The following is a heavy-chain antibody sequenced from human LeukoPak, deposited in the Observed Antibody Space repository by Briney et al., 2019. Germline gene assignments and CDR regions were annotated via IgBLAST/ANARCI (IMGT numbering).Heavy chain of an antibody. CDR2: INPNSGGT. J-gene: IGHJ4*02. D-gene: IGHD3-10*01. Sequence: ASVKVSCKASGYIFTGYYMHWVRQAPGQGLEWMGWINPNSGGTNYAQKFQGRVTMTRDTSISTAYMELSRLRSDDTAVYYCARDPGWYYGSGMSPWLDYWGQGTLVTVSS. CDR3: ARDPGWYYGSGMSPWLDY. V-gene: IGHV1-2*02. CDR1: GYIFTGYY.